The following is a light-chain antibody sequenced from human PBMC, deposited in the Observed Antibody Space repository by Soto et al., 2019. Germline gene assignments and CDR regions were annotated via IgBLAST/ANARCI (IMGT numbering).Light chain of an antibody. CDR1: QSVSIN. Sequence: EIVMTQSPATLSVSPGERATLSCRASQSVSINLAWYQQKPGQAPRLLIYGASTRATGTPARFSGSGSGTEFTLTISRLEPEDFAVYYCQRYGSSPWTFGQGTKVDIK. V-gene: IGKV3-15*01. CDR3: QRYGSSPWT. J-gene: IGKJ1*01. CDR2: GAS.